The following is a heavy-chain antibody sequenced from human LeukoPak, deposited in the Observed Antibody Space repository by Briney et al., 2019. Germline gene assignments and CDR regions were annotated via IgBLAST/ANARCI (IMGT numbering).Heavy chain of an antibody. CDR3: ARDTPYSYYYDSSGLFDY. Sequence: ASVKVSCKASGYTFTSYGISWVRQAPGQGLEWMGWISAYNGNTNYAQKLQGRVTMTTDTSTSTAYMELRSLRSDDTAVYYCARDTPYSYYYDSSGLFDYWGREPWSPSPQ. D-gene: IGHD3-22*01. J-gene: IGHJ4*02. CDR2: ISAYNGNT. CDR1: GYTFTSYG. V-gene: IGHV1-18*01.